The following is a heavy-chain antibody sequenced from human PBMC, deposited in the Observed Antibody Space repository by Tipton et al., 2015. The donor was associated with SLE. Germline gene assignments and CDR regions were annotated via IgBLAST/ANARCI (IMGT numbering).Heavy chain of an antibody. CDR3: ARWGRSSGWYGY. D-gene: IGHD6-19*01. Sequence: TLSLTCTVSGGSISSSSYYWSWIRQPPGKGLEWIGEINHSGSTNYNPSLKSRVTISVDTSKNQFSLKLSSVTAADTAVYYCARWGRSSGWYGYWGQGTLVTVSS. CDR1: GGSISSSSYY. J-gene: IGHJ4*02. V-gene: IGHV4-39*07. CDR2: INHSGST.